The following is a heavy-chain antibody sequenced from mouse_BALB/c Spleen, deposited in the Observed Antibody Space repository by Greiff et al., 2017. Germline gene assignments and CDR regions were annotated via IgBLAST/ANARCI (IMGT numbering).Heavy chain of an antibody. CDR2: INPSTGYT. Sequence: VQLVESGAELAKPGASVKMSCKASGYTFTSYWMHWVKQRPGQGLEWIGYINPSTGYTEYNQKFKDKATLTADKSSSTAYMQLSSLTSEDSAVYYCARSILRRDYYAMDYWGQGTSVTVSS. CDR3: ARSILRRDYYAMDY. D-gene: IGHD1-1*01. CDR1: GYTFTSYW. J-gene: IGHJ4*01. V-gene: IGHV1-7*01.